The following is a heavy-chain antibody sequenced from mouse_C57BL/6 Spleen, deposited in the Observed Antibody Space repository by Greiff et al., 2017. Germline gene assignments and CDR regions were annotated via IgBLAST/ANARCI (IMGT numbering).Heavy chain of an antibody. CDR1: GFTFSDYG. D-gene: IGHD1-1*01. CDR2: ISSGSSTI. J-gene: IGHJ1*03. V-gene: IGHV5-17*01. CDR3: ARRYYGSSEGYFDV. Sequence: EVQRVESGGGLVKPGGSLKLSCAASGFTFSDYGMHWVRQAPEKGLEWVAYISSGSSTIYYADTVKGRFTISRDNAKNTLFLQMTSLRSEDTAMYYCARRYYGSSEGYFDVWGTGTTVTVSS.